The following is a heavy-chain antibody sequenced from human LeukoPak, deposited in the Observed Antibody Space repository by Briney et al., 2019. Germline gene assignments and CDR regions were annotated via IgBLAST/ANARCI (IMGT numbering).Heavy chain of an antibody. J-gene: IGHJ6*03. CDR1: GGSISSYY. V-gene: IGHV4-59*01. Sequence: SETLSLTCTVSGGSISSYYWSWLRQPPGKGLEWIGHIYYSGSTNYNPSLRRGGTISVDTSKNQFSLKLSSVTAADTAVYYCTRGSIAYYYMDVWGKGTTVTISS. CDR2: IYYSGST. CDR3: TRGSIAYYYMDV. D-gene: IGHD3-22*01.